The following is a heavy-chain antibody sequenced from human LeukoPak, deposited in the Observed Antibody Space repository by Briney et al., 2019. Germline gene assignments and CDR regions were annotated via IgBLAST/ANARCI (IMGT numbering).Heavy chain of an antibody. CDR2: IYGSGSI. V-gene: IGHV4-4*07. Sequence: SETLSLTCTVSGGSISRSYWSWMRQPAGKGPEWIGRIYGSGSITYNPSLESRVTMSVDTSKNQFSLKLRSVTAADTAVYYCARDSGTTGEVKFDPWGQGILVTVSS. D-gene: IGHD3-10*01. CDR1: GGSISRSY. J-gene: IGHJ5*02. CDR3: ARDSGTTGEVKFDP.